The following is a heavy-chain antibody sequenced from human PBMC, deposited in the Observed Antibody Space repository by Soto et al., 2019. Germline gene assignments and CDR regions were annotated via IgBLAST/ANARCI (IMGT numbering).Heavy chain of an antibody. Sequence: PGGSLRLSCAASGFSFSHYAMNWVRPAPGKGLEWVSVISGSGGSASYADSVQGRFTISRDNSNNTLYLQMNSLRAEDTAIYSCVREASGWYSRGSFDFWGRGTMVTVSS. J-gene: IGHJ3*01. CDR1: GFSFSHYA. V-gene: IGHV3-23*01. CDR2: ISGSGGSA. D-gene: IGHD6-19*01. CDR3: VREASGWYSRGSFDF.